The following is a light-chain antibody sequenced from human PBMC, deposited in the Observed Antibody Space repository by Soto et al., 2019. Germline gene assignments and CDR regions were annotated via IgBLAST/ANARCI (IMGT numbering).Light chain of an antibody. V-gene: IGKV1-5*03. Sequence: DIQITHAPSTLSASVGVRVTITCRASQSIGSWLAWYKPKPGKAPNPLIYKASNLEGGVPSRFSGSGSGTEFTLSISSLQPDDFASYYCQQYDVYPYTFGQGTKLEIK. CDR2: KAS. CDR3: QQYDVYPYT. J-gene: IGKJ2*01. CDR1: QSIGSW.